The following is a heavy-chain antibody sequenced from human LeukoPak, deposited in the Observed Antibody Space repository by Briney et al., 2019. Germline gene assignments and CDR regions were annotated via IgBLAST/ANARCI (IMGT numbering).Heavy chain of an antibody. CDR2: IYYSGST. CDR3: ARGRFSAVITLYYYMDV. D-gene: IGHD3-16*01. V-gene: IGHV4-59*01. CDR1: GGSISSYY. Sequence: PSETLSLTCTVSGGSISSYYWSWIRQPPGKGLEWIGYIYYSGSTNYNPSLKSRVTISVDTSKNQFSLKLSSVTAADTAVYYCARGRFSAVITLYYYMDVWGKGTTVTVSS. J-gene: IGHJ6*03.